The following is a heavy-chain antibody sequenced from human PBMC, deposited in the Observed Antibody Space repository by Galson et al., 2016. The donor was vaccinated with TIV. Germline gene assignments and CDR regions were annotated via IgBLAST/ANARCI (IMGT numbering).Heavy chain of an antibody. Sequence: LSLTCAVSGASISANYWSWIRQPPGGRLEWIAYVYNGDITNYNPSLKSRLTMSADTSKNHFSLRLTSVTAADTAVYYCARHWDTWGQGTLVTVSS. CDR2: VYNGDIT. J-gene: IGHJ5*02. V-gene: IGHV4-59*08. CDR1: GASISANY. CDR3: ARHWDT.